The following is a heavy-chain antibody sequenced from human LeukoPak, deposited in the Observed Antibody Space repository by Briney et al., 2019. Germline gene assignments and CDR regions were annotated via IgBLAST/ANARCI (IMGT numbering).Heavy chain of an antibody. J-gene: IGHJ4*02. Sequence: ASVKVSCKASGYTFTGYYMHWVRQAPGQGLEWMGWINPNSGGTNYAQKFQGRVTMTRDTSISTAYMELSRPRSDDTAVYYCARDLADYGDYVDYWGQGTLVTVSS. V-gene: IGHV1-2*02. CDR3: ARDLADYGDYVDY. D-gene: IGHD4-17*01. CDR1: GYTFTGYY. CDR2: INPNSGGT.